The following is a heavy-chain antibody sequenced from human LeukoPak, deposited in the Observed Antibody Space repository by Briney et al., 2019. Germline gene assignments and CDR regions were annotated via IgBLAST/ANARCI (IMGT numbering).Heavy chain of an antibody. CDR3: ARSLWPEDY. CDR1: GLTFSSHW. Sequence: GGSLRLSCAASGLTFSSHWMSWVRQAPGKGLEWVANIKQDGSEKNYVDSVKGRFIISRDNAKTSLYLQMNSLRAEDTAVYYCARSLWPEDYWGQGTLVTVSS. J-gene: IGHJ4*02. D-gene: IGHD5-18*01. CDR2: IKQDGSEK. V-gene: IGHV3-7*01.